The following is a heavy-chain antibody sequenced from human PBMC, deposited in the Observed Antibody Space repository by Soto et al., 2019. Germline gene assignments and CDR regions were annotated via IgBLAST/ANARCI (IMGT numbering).Heavy chain of an antibody. Sequence: QVQLVESGGGVVQPGRSLRLSCAASGFTFSSYGMHWVRQAPGKGLEWVAVIWYDGSNKYYADYVKGRFTISRDNYKNTQYMQMNSLRGEETVVYYFARDTGGYFICYYYGMDVWGRGNTVTVSS. CDR3: ARDTGGYFICYYYGMDV. D-gene: IGHD5-12*01. J-gene: IGHJ6*02. V-gene: IGHV3-33*01. CDR2: IWYDGSNK. CDR1: GFTFSSYG.